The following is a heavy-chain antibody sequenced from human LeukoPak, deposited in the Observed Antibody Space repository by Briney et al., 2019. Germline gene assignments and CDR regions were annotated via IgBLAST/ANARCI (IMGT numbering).Heavy chain of an antibody. CDR3: ARVKSYYDILTGPVYYYGMDV. V-gene: IGHV1-18*01. CDR1: GYTFTSYG. D-gene: IGHD3-9*01. CDR2: ISAYNGNT. J-gene: IGHJ6*02. Sequence: ASVKVSCKASGYTFTSYGISWVRQAPGQGLEWMGWISAYNGNTNYAQKLQGRVTMTTDTSTSTAYMELRSLRSDDTAVYYCARVKSYYDILTGPVYYYGMDVWGQGTTVTVSS.